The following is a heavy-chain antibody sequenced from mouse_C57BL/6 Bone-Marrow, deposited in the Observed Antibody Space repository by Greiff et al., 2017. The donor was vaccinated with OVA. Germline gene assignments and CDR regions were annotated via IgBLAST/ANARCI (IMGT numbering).Heavy chain of an antibody. D-gene: IGHD2-12*01. CDR3: ARRDLYSPFAY. CDR1: GFTFSDYG. J-gene: IGHJ3*01. V-gene: IGHV5-17*01. CDR2: ISSGSSTI. Sequence: EVKLMESGGGLVKPGGSLKLSCAASGFTFSDYGMHWVRQAPEKGLEWVAYISSGSSTIYYADTVKGRFTISRDNAKNTLFLQMTSLRSVYTAMSYFARRDLYSPFAYWGQVPLVTVSA.